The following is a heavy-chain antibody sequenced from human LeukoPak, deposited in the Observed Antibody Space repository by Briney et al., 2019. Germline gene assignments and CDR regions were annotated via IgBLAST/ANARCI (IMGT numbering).Heavy chain of an antibody. J-gene: IGHJ4*02. D-gene: IGHD4-17*01. CDR2: IWYDGSNK. CDR3: ANLHGDYRDY. V-gene: IGHV3-30*02. CDR1: GFTFSSYG. Sequence: GGSLRLSCAASGFTFSSYGMHWVRQAPGKGLEGVAVIWYDGSNKYYADSVKGRFTISRDNSKNTLYLQMNSLRAEDTALYYCANLHGDYRDYWGQGTLVTVSS.